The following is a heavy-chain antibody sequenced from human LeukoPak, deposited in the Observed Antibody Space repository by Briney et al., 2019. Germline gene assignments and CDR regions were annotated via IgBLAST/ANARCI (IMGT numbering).Heavy chain of an antibody. V-gene: IGHV1-46*01. CDR3: ASEYCSGGSCYLRYYYGMDV. CDR2: INPSGGST. CDR1: GYTFTIYY. Sequence: ASVKVSCKASGYTFTIYYMHWVRQAPGQGLEWMGIINPSGGSTSYAQKFQGRVTMTRDTSTSTVYMELSSLRSEDTAVYYCASEYCSGGSCYLRYYYGMDVWGQGTTVTVSS. D-gene: IGHD2-15*01. J-gene: IGHJ6*02.